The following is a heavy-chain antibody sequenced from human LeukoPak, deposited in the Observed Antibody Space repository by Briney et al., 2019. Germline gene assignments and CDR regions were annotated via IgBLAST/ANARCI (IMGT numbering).Heavy chain of an antibody. V-gene: IGHV1-69*04. Sequence: GASVKVSCKASGGTLSSYAISSVRQAPGQGGEWMGRIIPILGIANYAQKFQGRVTITAHKSTSTASIALRSLTANYTPVNYCAREPRPKQGLAVDYYYYCGMDVWGEGTTVTVSS. D-gene: IGHD6-19*01. J-gene: IGHJ6*01. CDR2: IIPILGIA. CDR1: GGTLSSYA. CDR3: AREPRPKQGLAVDYYYYCGMDV.